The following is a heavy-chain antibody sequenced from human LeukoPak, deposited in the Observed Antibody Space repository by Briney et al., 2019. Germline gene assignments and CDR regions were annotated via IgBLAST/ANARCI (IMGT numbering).Heavy chain of an antibody. CDR2: IFYTGRA. CDR1: RGSISPDH. D-gene: IGHD1-26*01. J-gene: IGHJ4*02. V-gene: IGHV4-59*08. Sequence: SETLCFPCTVSRGSISPDHCAWIRQPPGKGLEWIGYIFYTGRARYKPSLDSRVTLTVDMSKNQVSLKLRSVTAADTAIYYCARLVDGIYTRLDSWGQGTLVTVSS. CDR3: ARLVDGIYTRLDS.